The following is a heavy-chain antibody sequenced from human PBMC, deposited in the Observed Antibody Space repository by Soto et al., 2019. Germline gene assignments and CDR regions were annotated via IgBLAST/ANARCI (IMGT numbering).Heavy chain of an antibody. CDR1: GFTFSSYA. Sequence: QVQLVESGGGVVQPGRSLRLSCAASGFTFSSYAMHWVRQAPGKGLEWVALISYDGSNKYYADSVTGRFTISRDNSKNTLYLHMNILRPEDTAVYYCASPTYDSSGYYTPQYYYYGMYVWGQGTTVTVSS. CDR3: ASPTYDSSGYYTPQYYYYGMYV. D-gene: IGHD3-22*01. V-gene: IGHV3-30-3*01. J-gene: IGHJ6*02. CDR2: ISYDGSNK.